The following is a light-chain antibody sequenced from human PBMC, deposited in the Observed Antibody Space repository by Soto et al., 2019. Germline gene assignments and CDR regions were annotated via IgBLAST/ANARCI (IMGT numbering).Light chain of an antibody. Sequence: DIPMTQSPSSLSASVGDRVTITCRASQSISRYLNWYQHKPGKAPQLLIYAASNLQSGVPSRFSGSGSGTDFTLTISSLQPEDFATDFCQQTYTTPMYTFGQGTKLEI. V-gene: IGKV1-39*01. CDR1: QSISRY. CDR2: AAS. J-gene: IGKJ2*01. CDR3: QQTYTTPMYT.